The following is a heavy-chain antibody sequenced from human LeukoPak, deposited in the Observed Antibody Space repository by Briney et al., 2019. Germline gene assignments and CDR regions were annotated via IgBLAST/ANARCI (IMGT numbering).Heavy chain of an antibody. CDR1: GGSISSYY. Sequence: SETLSLTCTVSGGSISSYYWSWIRQPAGKGLEWIGRIYTSGSTNYNPSLKSRVTMSVDTSKNQFSLKLSSVTAADTAVYYCARGVYSGSYYLPFDYWGQGTLVTVSS. CDR3: ARGVYSGSYYLPFDY. CDR2: IYTSGST. V-gene: IGHV4-4*07. J-gene: IGHJ4*02. D-gene: IGHD1-26*01.